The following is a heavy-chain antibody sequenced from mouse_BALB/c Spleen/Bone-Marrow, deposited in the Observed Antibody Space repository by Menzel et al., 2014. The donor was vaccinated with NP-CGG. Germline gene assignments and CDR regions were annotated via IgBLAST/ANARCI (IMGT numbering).Heavy chain of an antibody. D-gene: IGHD2-1*01. CDR2: ILPGSGST. CDR3: ARNGNSPAWFAY. J-gene: IGHJ3*01. CDR1: GYTFSSYW. Sequence: VQLQQSGAELMKPGASVKMSCRATGYTFSSYWIEWVKQRPGHGLEWIGEILPGSGSTNYNEKFKGKATFTADTSSNTAYMQHSSLTSEDSAVYYCARNGNSPAWFAYWGQGTLVTVSA. V-gene: IGHV1-9*01.